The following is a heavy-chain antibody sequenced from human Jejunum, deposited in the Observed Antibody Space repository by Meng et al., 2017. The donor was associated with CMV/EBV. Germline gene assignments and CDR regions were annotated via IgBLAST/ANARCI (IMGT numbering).Heavy chain of an antibody. CDR2: IAGDNSHI. V-gene: IGHV1-18*01. J-gene: IGHJ4*02. Sequence: AQLVQSGDEVKKPGASVKVSCKASGYTFSNFGITWVGQAPGQGLEWMGWIAGDNSHIDYRQNRRGRIILTTDASTSTAYMELRSLRSNDTAMYYCARDVNYVPDYWGQGTLVTVSS. CDR1: GYTFSNFG. D-gene: IGHD3-10*02. CDR3: ARDVNYVPDY.